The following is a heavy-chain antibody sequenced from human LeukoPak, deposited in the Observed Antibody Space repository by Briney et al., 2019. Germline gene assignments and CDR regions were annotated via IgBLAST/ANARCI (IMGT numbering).Heavy chain of an antibody. CDR1: GYTFTSYG. V-gene: IGHV1-18*01. J-gene: IGHJ4*02. D-gene: IGHD4-17*01. CDR2: ISAYNGNT. CDR3: ARVNGDYEKTYYFDY. Sequence: ASVKVSCKASGYTFTSYGISWVRQAPGQGLEWMAWISAYNGNTNYAQKLQGRVTMTTDTSTSTAYMELRSLRSDDTAVYYCARVNGDYEKTYYFDYWGQGTLVTVSS.